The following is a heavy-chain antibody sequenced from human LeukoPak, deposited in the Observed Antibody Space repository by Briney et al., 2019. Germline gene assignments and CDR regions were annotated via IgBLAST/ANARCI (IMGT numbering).Heavy chain of an antibody. V-gene: IGHV1-2*02. CDR2: IFPRNGDT. CDR1: GYTFTDFY. Sequence: ASVKVSCKTSGYTFTDFYFYWLRQAPGQGLEWVGWIFPRNGDTNYAQKFQDRVTLTRDTSLSTAYMELSRLTSDDTAIYYCAKDGDSPMVDFDYWGQGTLVTVSS. CDR3: AKDGDSPMVDFDY. D-gene: IGHD5-18*01. J-gene: IGHJ4*02.